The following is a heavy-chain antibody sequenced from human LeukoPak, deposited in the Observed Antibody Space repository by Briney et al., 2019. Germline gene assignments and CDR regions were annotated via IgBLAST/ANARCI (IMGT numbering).Heavy chain of an antibody. CDR1: GYTLTELS. CDR2: ISAYNGNT. J-gene: IGHJ5*02. D-gene: IGHD2/OR15-2a*01. Sequence: GASVKVSCKVSGYTLTELSMHWVRQAPGQGLEWMGWISAYNGNTNYAQKLQGRVTMTTDTSTSTAYMELRSLRSDDTAVYYCARVRSTANWSDPWGQGTLVTVSS. CDR3: ARVRSTANWSDP. V-gene: IGHV1-18*01.